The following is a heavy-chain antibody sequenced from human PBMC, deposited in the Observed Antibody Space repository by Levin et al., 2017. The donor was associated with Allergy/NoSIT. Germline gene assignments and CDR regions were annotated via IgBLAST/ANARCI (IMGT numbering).Heavy chain of an antibody. D-gene: IGHD3-10*01. CDR3: ARVGFRVHSAAYGMDV. J-gene: IGHJ6*02. Sequence: GESLKISCAASGFTFSSYSMNWVRQAPGKGLEWVSYISSSSSTIYYADSVKGRFTISRDNAKNSLYLQMNSLRDEDTAVYYCARVGFRVHSAAYGMDVWGQGTTVTVSS. V-gene: IGHV3-48*02. CDR1: GFTFSSYS. CDR2: ISSSSSTI.